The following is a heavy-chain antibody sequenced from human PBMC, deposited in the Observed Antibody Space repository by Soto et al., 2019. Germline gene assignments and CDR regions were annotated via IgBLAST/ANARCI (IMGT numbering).Heavy chain of an antibody. CDR1: GYTFTSDA. V-gene: IGHV1-3*01. CDR3: ARAGAWGSNYDDSAFDA. Sequence: VHLVQSGAEVKKPGASVKVSCRASGYTFTSDAMHWVRQAPGQGLEWLGWINVGTGYTTFSQKFQGRVSITRVTAASTAYMELSSLRAEGTAIYYCARAGAWGSNYDDSAFDAWGQGTKVTVSS. J-gene: IGHJ3*01. CDR2: INVGTGYT. D-gene: IGHD3-3*01.